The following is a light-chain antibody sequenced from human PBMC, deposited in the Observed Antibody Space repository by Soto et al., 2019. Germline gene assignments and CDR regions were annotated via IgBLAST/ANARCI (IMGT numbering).Light chain of an antibody. CDR3: QQSYSTPRT. CDR1: QSVSTY. V-gene: IGKV1-39*01. Sequence: DIQMTQSPSSLSASVGDTVTITCRASQSVSTYLNWYQQRPGKAPSLLIYDASTLQRGVPSRFSGSGSGTDFTLTISNLQSEDFATYYCQQSYSTPRTFAQGPKVDIK. J-gene: IGKJ1*01. CDR2: DAS.